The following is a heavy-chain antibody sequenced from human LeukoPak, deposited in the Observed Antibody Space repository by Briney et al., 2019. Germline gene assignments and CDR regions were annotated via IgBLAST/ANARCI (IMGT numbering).Heavy chain of an antibody. Sequence: PGGSLRLSCAASGFTFSSYSMSWVRQAPGKGLEWVSAISGGGGHTFYADSVKGRVTTSRDNSKNTLYLQMNNLRAEDTAVYYCAERVAEESSSWYIDMWGQGTMVSVSS. V-gene: IGHV3-23*01. CDR2: ISGGGGHT. CDR1: GFTFSSYS. CDR3: AERVAEESSSWYIDM. D-gene: IGHD6-13*01. J-gene: IGHJ3*02.